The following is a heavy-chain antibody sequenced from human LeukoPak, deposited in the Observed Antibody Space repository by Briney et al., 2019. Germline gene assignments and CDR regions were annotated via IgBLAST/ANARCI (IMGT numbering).Heavy chain of an antibody. CDR3: ARGQGLRYFDWLRRYYFDY. D-gene: IGHD3-9*01. V-gene: IGHV4-34*01. CDR1: GGSFSGYY. CDR2: INHSGST. J-gene: IGHJ4*02. Sequence: SETLSLTCAVYGGSFSGYYWSWIRQPPGKGLEWIGEINHSGSTNYNPSLKSRVTISVDTSKNQFSLKLSSVTAADTAVYYCARGQGLRYFDWLRRYYFDYWGLGTLVTVSS.